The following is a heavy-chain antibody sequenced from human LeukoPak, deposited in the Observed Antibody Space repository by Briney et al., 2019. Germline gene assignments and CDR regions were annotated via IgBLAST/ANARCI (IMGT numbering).Heavy chain of an antibody. D-gene: IGHD2-15*01. Sequence: SETLSLTCSVSGGSVSSYYWSWIRQSPRKGLEWIGYIHDSGSTNYNPSLKSRVTVSVDTSKNQFSLKPRSVTAADTAVYYCARGGQWSKFYFDNWGQGTLVTVSS. CDR2: IHDSGST. J-gene: IGHJ4*02. V-gene: IGHV4-59*02. CDR3: ARGGQWSKFYFDN. CDR1: GGSVSSYY.